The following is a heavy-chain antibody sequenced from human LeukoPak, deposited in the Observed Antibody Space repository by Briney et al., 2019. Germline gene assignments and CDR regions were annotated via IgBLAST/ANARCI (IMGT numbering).Heavy chain of an antibody. J-gene: IGHJ4*02. CDR1: GYTFTSYY. CDR3: ARVLAYGGNSDQIDY. D-gene: IGHD4-23*01. V-gene: IGHV1-46*01. CDR2: INPSGGST. Sequence: ASVKVSCKASGYTFTSYYMHWVRQAPGQGLEWMGIINPSGGSTSYAQKFQGRVTMTRDTSTSTVYMELSSLRSEDTAVCYCARVLAYGGNSDQIDYWGQGTLVTVSS.